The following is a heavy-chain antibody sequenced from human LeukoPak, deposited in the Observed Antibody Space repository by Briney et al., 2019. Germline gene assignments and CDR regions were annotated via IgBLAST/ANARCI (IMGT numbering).Heavy chain of an antibody. Sequence: GGSLRLSCAASGFTFSSYAMSWVRQAPGKGLEWVAAITGIGGSTYYADSVKGRFTISRDNSRNTQFLQMNSLRADDTAVYYCARPGCGGNCYYRMDVWGKGTTVTVSS. CDR1: GFTFSSYA. CDR3: ARPGCGGNCYYRMDV. CDR2: ITGIGGST. D-gene: IGHD2-21*01. V-gene: IGHV3-23*01. J-gene: IGHJ6*04.